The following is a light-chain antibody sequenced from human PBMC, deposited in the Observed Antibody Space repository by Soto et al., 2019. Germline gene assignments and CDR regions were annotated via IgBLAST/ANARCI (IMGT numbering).Light chain of an antibody. V-gene: IGLV5-45*02. Sequence: QPVLTQPSSVSASPGASASLTCTLQNYFNIGTYRIYWFQQKPGSPTQFLLRYKSDSDKQRGSGVPSRFSGSKDASANAGILFISGLQSEDEADYHSLIWHNNAWIFGGGTKPTVL. CDR1: NYFNIGTYR. J-gene: IGLJ2*01. CDR2: YKSDSDK. CDR3: LIWHNNAWI.